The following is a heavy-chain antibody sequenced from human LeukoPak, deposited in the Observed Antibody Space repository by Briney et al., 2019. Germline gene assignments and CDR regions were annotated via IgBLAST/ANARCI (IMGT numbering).Heavy chain of an antibody. CDR1: GFTFSNYY. J-gene: IGHJ4*02. D-gene: IGHD5-12*01. V-gene: IGHV3-11*04. Sequence: GGSLRLSCAASGFTFSNYYMSWIRQAPGKGLEWVSYISSRGASTHYADSVRGRFTISRDNAKNSLYLQMNSLGAEDTAVYYCATTRASYSGNEDFDYWGQGTLVTVSS. CDR3: ATTRASYSGNEDFDY. CDR2: ISSRGAST.